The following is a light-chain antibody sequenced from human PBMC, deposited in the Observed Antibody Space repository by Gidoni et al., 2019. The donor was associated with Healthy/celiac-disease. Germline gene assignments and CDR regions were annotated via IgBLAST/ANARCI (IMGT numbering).Light chain of an antibody. V-gene: IGLV3-21*02. Sequence: SYVLTQPPSASVAPGQTARITCGGNNIGSKSVHWYQQKPGQAPVLVVYDDSDRPSGLPERFSGSNSGNTATLTISRVEAGDEADYYCQVWDSSSDHVVFGGGTKLTVL. CDR1: NIGSKS. CDR3: QVWDSSSDHVV. CDR2: DDS. J-gene: IGLJ3*02.